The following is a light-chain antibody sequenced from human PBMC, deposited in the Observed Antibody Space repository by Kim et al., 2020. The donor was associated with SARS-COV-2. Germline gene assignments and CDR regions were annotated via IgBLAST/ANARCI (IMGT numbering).Light chain of an antibody. CDR3: QQLDSSPSYT. V-gene: IGKV3-20*01. CDR2: GVS. CDR1: QSLSNTY. Sequence: SPEERAALSCMASQSLSNTYLAWYQQKPGQAPRLLIYGVSHRATGIPDRFTGSGSGTDFTLTISRLEPEDFAVYYCQQLDSSPSYTFGQGTKLEI. J-gene: IGKJ2*01.